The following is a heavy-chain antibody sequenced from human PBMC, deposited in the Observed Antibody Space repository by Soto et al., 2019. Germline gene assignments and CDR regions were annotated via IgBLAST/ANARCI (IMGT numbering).Heavy chain of an antibody. V-gene: IGHV1-18*01. D-gene: IGHD6-19*01. CDR1: GYPFTSYG. CDR2: ISAYDDKT. Sequence: AASVKVSCKTSGYPFTSYGINWVRQAPGQGPEWMGWISAYDDKTIYSQKFQGRVTLTADTSTTTAYMELRGLRFDDTAVYYCARDRLIAVTGLLRNWGQGTLVTVSS. J-gene: IGHJ4*02. CDR3: ARDRLIAVTGLLRN.